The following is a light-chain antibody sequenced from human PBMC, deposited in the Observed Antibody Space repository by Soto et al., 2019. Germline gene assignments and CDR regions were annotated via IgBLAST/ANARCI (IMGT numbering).Light chain of an antibody. J-gene: IGKJ1*01. CDR2: AAS. V-gene: IGKV1-9*01. Sequence: DILLTQSPSSLSASLGDRVTITCRASQGISNYLAWYQQKPGKAPRSLIYAASTLHSGVPSRFSSSRPGRELPLTISFLRAEDFGTYYCQKCHSKPRTFGQGTKVEFK. CDR1: QGISNY. CDR3: QKCHSKPRT.